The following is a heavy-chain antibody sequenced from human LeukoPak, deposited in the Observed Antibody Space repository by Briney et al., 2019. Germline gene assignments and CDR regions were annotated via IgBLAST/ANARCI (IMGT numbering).Heavy chain of an antibody. CDR3: ARDRRWELLHAFDI. D-gene: IGHD1-26*01. Sequence: SETLSLTCTVSGGSISSFYWSWIRQSAGKGLEWIGRIYTGGITNYNPSLKSRVSMSVDTSKNQFSLRLSSVTAADTAVYYCARDRRWELLHAFDIWGQGTMVTVSS. CDR2: IYTGGIT. V-gene: IGHV4-4*07. CDR1: GGSISSFY. J-gene: IGHJ3*02.